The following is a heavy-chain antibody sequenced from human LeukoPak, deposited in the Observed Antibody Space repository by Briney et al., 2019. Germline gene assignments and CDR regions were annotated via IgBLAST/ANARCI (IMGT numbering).Heavy chain of an antibody. V-gene: IGHV3-48*03. CDR2: ISSSGNTI. Sequence: TGGSLRLSCAASGFTFSRYEMNWVRQAPGEGLGWVSYISSSGNTIYYADSVKGRFTISRDNAKNPLYLQMNSLRAEDTAVYYCASKRGRGGRAFDIWGQGTMVTVSS. CDR3: ASKRGRGGRAFDI. CDR1: GFTFSRYE. J-gene: IGHJ3*02. D-gene: IGHD3-16*01.